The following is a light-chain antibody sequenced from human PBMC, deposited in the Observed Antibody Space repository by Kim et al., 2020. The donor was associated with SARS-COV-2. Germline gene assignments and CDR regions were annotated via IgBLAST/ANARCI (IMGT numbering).Light chain of an antibody. CDR2: DVS. V-gene: IGLV2-14*04. Sequence: GHWITISCTGTSSDLGGYNYVSWYQQHPGTAPKLMIYDVSKRPSGVSNRFSGSKSGNTASLTISGLQAEDEADYYCSSYTSSSTWVFGGGTQLTVL. J-gene: IGLJ3*02. CDR3: SSYTSSSTWV. CDR1: SSDLGGYNY.